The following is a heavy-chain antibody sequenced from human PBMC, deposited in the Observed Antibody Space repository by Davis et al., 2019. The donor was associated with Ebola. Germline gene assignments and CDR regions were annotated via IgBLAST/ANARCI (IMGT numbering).Heavy chain of an antibody. CDR3: ARESHSGSYYFDY. CDR1: GGSISSYY. J-gene: IGHJ4*02. CDR2: IYYSGST. Sequence: PSETLSLTCTVSGGSISSYYWSWIRQPPGKGLEWIGYIYYSGSTNYNPSLKSRVTISVDTSKNQFSLKLSSVTAADTAVYYCARESHSGSYYFDYWGQGTLVTVSS. V-gene: IGHV4-59*01. D-gene: IGHD1-26*01.